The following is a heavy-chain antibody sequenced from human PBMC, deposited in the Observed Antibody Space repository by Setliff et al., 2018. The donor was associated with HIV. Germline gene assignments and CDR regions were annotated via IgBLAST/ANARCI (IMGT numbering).Heavy chain of an antibody. CDR1: GYTFTSYY. Sequence: GASVKVSCKASGYTFTSYYIHWVRQAPGQGLEWMGRVDPEDGETIYAEKFQGRVTITADTSTDTAYMELSSLRSEDTAVYYCATSSTYYYGSGTPSGYYYYMDVWGKGTTVTVSS. J-gene: IGHJ6*03. D-gene: IGHD3-10*01. V-gene: IGHV1-69-2*01. CDR3: ATSSTYYYGSGTPSGYYYYMDV. CDR2: VDPEDGET.